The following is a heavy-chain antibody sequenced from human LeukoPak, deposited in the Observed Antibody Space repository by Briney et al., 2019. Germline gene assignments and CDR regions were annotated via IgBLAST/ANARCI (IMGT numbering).Heavy chain of an antibody. V-gene: IGHV4-34*01. Sequence: SETLSLTCAVYGGSFSDYSWTWIRQAPGEGLEWIGEINHNGGTNHNPSLVSRVIMSVDTSKNQFSLKVSSVTAADTAVYYCARVAYRYSINDWSRTGLGAYATKYYYYMDVRGKGTTDTVS. CDR1: GGSFSDYS. CDR3: ARVAYRYSINDWSRTGLGAYATKYYYYMDV. J-gene: IGHJ6*03. D-gene: IGHD3-9*01. CDR2: INHNGGT.